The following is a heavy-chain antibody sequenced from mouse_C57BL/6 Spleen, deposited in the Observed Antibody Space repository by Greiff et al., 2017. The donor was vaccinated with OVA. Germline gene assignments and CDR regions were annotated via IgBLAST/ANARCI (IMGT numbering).Heavy chain of an antibody. Sequence: QVQLKESGAELVKPGASVKLSCKASGYTFTEYTIHWVKQRSGQGLEWIGWFYPGSGSIKYNEKFKEKATLTADKSSSTVYMERSRLTSEDSAVYFCARHEEGASMGYAMDYWGQGTSVTVSS. D-gene: IGHD2-10*02. CDR1: GYTFTEYT. J-gene: IGHJ4*01. CDR3: ARHEEGASMGYAMDY. V-gene: IGHV1-62-2*01. CDR2: FYPGSGSI.